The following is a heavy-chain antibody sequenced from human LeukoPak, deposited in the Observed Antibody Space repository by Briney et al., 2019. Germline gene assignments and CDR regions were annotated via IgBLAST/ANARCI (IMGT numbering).Heavy chain of an antibody. CDR2: ISAYNGNT. D-gene: IGHD2-8*02. CDR3: ARGAAGAPRPHTSTADY. J-gene: IGHJ4*02. Sequence: ASVKVSCKASGYTFTSYGISWVRQAPGQGLEWMGWISAYNGNTNYAQKLQGRVTMTTDTSTSTAYVELRSLRSDDTAVYYCARGAAGAPRPHTSTADYWGQGTLVTVSS. V-gene: IGHV1-18*01. CDR1: GYTFTSYG.